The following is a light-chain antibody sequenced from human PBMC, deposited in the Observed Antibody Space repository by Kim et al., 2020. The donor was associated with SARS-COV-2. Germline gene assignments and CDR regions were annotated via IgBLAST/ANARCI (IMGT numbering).Light chain of an antibody. CDR3: QQSYSTPWT. V-gene: IGKV1-39*01. CDR2: AAS. Sequence: GDRVTITCRASQSISFFLSWYQQRPGKAPDLLISAASALQSGVPTRFSGSGSGTDFTLTITTLQPEDFATYYCQQSYSTPWTFGQGTKVDIK. J-gene: IGKJ1*01. CDR1: QSISFF.